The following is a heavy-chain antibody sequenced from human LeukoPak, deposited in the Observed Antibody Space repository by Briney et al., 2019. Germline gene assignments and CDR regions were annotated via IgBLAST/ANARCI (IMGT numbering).Heavy chain of an antibody. CDR1: GFTFSSYA. CDR2: ISYDGSNK. V-gene: IGHV3-30-3*01. Sequence: GRSLRLSCAASGFTFSSYAMHWVRQAPGKGLEWVAVISYDGSNKYYADSVKGRFTISRDNSKNTLYLQMNSLRAEDTAVYYCARGGDTAIDYWGQGTLVTVSS. D-gene: IGHD5-18*01. CDR3: ARGGDTAIDY. J-gene: IGHJ4*02.